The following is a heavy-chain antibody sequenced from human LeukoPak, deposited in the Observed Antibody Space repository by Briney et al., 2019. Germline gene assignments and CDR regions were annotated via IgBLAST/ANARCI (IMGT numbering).Heavy chain of an antibody. CDR1: GFTFSSYS. CDR3: ARDHDILTGRGFYFDS. Sequence: GGSLRLSCAASGFTFSSYSMNWVRQAPGKGLEWVSSISTTTTTIYYADSVKGRFTISRDNAKNSLFLEMSSLRSEDTALYYCARDHDILTGRGFYFDSWGQGTLVTVSS. V-gene: IGHV3-48*04. CDR2: ISTTTTTI. D-gene: IGHD3-9*01. J-gene: IGHJ4*02.